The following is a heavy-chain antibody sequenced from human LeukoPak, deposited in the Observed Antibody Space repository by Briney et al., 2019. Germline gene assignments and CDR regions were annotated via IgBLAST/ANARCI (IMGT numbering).Heavy chain of an antibody. V-gene: IGHV3-74*01. CDR2: INSDGSST. CDR1: GFTFSNYW. J-gene: IGHJ4*02. Sequence: PGGSLRLSCEASGFTFSNYWMHWVRQAPGKGLVWVSRINSDGSSTTYADSVKGRFTISRDNSKNTLYLQMNSLRAEDTAVYYCANLYGDYDPRWGQGTLVTVSS. D-gene: IGHD4-17*01. CDR3: ANLYGDYDPR.